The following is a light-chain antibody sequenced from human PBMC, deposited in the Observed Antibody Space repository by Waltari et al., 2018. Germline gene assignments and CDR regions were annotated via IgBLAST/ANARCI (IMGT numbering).Light chain of an antibody. Sequence: TVLTQSPGTLSLFPGDGVTRSCRASQGIYSNSLAWYQQKPGQPPRLLIYGASSRATGVPDRFSGRGSGTDFTLTISRLQPEDFAVYYCQQSGGSPPYTFGQGTKLEIK. CDR2: GAS. J-gene: IGKJ2*01. V-gene: IGKV3-20*01. CDR3: QQSGGSPPYT. CDR1: QGIYSNS.